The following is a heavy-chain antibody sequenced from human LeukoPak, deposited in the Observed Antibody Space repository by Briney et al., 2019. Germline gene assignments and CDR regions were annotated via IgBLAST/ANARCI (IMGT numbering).Heavy chain of an antibody. J-gene: IGHJ4*02. CDR2: IYYSGST. V-gene: IGHV4-59*08. CDR3: ARGLHSGSYYGLDY. D-gene: IGHD1-26*01. CDR1: GGSISSYY. Sequence: PSETLSLTCTVSGGSISSYYWSWIRQPPGKGLEWIGYIYYSGSTNYNPSLKSRVTISVDTSKNQFSLKLSSVTAADTAVYYCARGLHSGSYYGLDYWGQGTLVTVSS.